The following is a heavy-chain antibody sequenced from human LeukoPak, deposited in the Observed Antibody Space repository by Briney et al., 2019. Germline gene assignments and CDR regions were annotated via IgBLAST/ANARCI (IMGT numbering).Heavy chain of an antibody. CDR3: ATLTGTRSWYSDY. V-gene: IGHV3-33*01. D-gene: IGHD6-13*01. CDR1: GFXFKSYG. J-gene: IGHJ4*02. Sequence: GSLRLSCAASGFXFKSYGMHWVRQAPGKGLEWVAVIWYDGSNKFYADSVEGRFTISRDNPKNTLYLQMNSLRAEDTAVYYCATLTGTRSWYSDYWGQGTLVTVSS. CDR2: IWYDGSNK.